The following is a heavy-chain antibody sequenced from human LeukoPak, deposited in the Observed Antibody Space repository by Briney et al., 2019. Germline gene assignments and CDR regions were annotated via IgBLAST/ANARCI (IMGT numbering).Heavy chain of an antibody. J-gene: IGHJ4*02. CDR3: ARDSTLNDYGDFFDY. Sequence: GGSLRLSCAPSGFTFNDYYMSWIRQAPGKGLEWVSYITSSSSHTNYADSVKGRFTISRDNAKNSLYLQMNSLRAEDTAVYYCARDSTLNDYGDFFDYWGQGTLVTVSS. CDR2: ITSSSSHT. D-gene: IGHD4-17*01. CDR1: GFTFNDYY. V-gene: IGHV3-11*06.